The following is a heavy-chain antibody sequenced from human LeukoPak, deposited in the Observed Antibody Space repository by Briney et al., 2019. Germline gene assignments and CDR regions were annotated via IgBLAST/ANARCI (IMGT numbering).Heavy chain of an antibody. Sequence: GGSLRLSCAASGFTFTNSAMNWVRQAPGKGLEWVSSISESGDDTAYADSVKGRFTISRDNSRNTLYLQMISLRAEDTAAYYCAKQFVDVWGQGTMVTVSS. V-gene: IGHV3-23*01. CDR1: GFTFTNSA. J-gene: IGHJ5*02. CDR3: AKQFVDV. D-gene: IGHD5-24*01. CDR2: ISESGDDT.